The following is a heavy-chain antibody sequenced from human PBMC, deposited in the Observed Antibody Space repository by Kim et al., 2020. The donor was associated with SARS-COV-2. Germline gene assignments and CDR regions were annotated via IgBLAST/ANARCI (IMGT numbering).Heavy chain of an antibody. CDR2: SMTI. Sequence: SMTITTADSLKGRFTIARDNAKNSLYLQMNSLRDEDTAVYYCAGDNDIWAYWGQGTLVTVSS. D-gene: IGHD3-9*01. J-gene: IGHJ4*02. V-gene: IGHV3-48*02. CDR3: AGDNDIWAY.